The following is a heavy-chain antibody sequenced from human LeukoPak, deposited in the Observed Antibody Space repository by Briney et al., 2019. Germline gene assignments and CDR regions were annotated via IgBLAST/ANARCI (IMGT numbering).Heavy chain of an antibody. CDR1: GYTFTSYG. D-gene: IGHD5-18*01. CDR2: ISAYNGNT. V-gene: IGHV1-18*01. Sequence: ASVKVSCKASGYTFTSYGISWVRQAPGQGLEWMGWISAYNGNTNYAQKFQGRVTMTRDTSTSTVYMELSSLRSEDTAVYYCARALTPSDTAMVPLFDYWGQGTLVTVSS. CDR3: ARALTPSDTAMVPLFDY. J-gene: IGHJ4*02.